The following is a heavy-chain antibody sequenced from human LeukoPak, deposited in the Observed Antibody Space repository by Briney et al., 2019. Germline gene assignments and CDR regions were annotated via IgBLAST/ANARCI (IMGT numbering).Heavy chain of an antibody. V-gene: IGHV4-61*01. Sequence: SETLSLTCTVSGGSVSSGSYYWSWLRQPPGKGLEWIGYIYYSGSTNYNPSLKSRVTISVDTSKNQFSLKLSSVTAADTAVYYCARGSDYYDSSGYLDYWGQGTLVTVSS. D-gene: IGHD3-22*01. CDR2: IYYSGST. J-gene: IGHJ4*02. CDR3: ARGSDYYDSSGYLDY. CDR1: GGSVSSGSYY.